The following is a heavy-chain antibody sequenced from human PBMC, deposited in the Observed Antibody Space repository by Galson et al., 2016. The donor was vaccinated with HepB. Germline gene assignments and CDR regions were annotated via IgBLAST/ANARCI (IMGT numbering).Heavy chain of an antibody. Sequence: SLRLSCAASGFTFSSYGMHWVRQAPGKGLEWVAVIWYDGSNKYYADFVKGRFTISRDNSKNTLYLHMNSLRAEDTAVYYCAREATPGILEWLSNWFDPWGQGTLVTVSS. V-gene: IGHV3-33*01. J-gene: IGHJ5*02. D-gene: IGHD3-3*01. CDR1: GFTFSSYG. CDR3: AREATPGILEWLSNWFDP. CDR2: IWYDGSNK.